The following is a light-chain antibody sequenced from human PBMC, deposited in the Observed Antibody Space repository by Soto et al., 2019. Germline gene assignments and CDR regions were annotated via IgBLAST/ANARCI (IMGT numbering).Light chain of an antibody. CDR2: KAA. CDR1: QSISSW. J-gene: IGKJ1*01. V-gene: IGKV1-5*03. CDR3: QQYQTSWP. Sequence: TQSPSTLSASVGDRVAITCRASQSISSWLAWYQQKPGKAPKLLIYKAATLESGVPSRFSGSGSETEFTLTISRLQPDDFATYYCQQYQTSWPFGQGTKV.